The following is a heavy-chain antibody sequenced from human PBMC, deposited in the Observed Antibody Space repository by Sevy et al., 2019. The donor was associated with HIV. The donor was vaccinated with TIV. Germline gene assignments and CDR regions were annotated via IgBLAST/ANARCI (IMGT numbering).Heavy chain of an antibody. CDR2: IYNGGST. V-gene: IGHV4-39*01. CDR3: ARQDFWSGSQRDYGMDV. Sequence: SQTLSLTCTVSGASMRSSHYWAWIRQPPGKGLVWVASIYNGGSTYYNPSLKARLTISIDTSKNQFSLKLSSVTAADTAVYYCARQDFWSGSQRDYGMDVWGQGTTVTVSS. CDR1: GASMRSSHY. J-gene: IGHJ6*02. D-gene: IGHD3-3*01.